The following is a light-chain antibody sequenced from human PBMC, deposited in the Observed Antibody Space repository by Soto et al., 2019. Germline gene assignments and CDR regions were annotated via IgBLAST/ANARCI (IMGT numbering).Light chain of an antibody. CDR1: QSVSGY. CDR2: DAS. Sequence: EIVLTQSPATLSLSPGERATLSCRASQSVSGYLAWYQQKPGQAPRLLIYDASNRATGIPARFSGSGSGTDFTLTISRLEPEDFAVYYCQQYGSSPWTFGQGTKVEIK. V-gene: IGKV3-20*01. J-gene: IGKJ1*01. CDR3: QQYGSSPWT.